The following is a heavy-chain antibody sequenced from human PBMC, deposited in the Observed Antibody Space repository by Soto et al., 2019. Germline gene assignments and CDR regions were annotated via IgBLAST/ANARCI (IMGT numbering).Heavy chain of an antibody. J-gene: IGHJ5*02. V-gene: IGHV4-31*03. CDR1: GGSISSSGYY. CDR3: AREEGGGYDHRWFDP. Sequence: QVQLQESGPGLVKPSQTLSLTCTVSGGSISSSGYYWSWIRQHPGKGLEWIGYIYDSGSTYYNPSLKRRVTISVDTSKNRFARKLSSVTAADTAVYYCAREEGGGYDHRWFDPWGQGTLVTVSS. CDR2: IYDSGST. D-gene: IGHD5-12*01.